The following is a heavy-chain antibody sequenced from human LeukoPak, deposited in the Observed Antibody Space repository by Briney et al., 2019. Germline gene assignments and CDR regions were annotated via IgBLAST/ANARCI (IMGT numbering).Heavy chain of an antibody. D-gene: IGHD2-15*01. J-gene: IGHJ4*02. CDR2: INWNGGST. V-gene: IGHV3-20*04. CDR3: ARSSGGNTVGFDY. CDR1: GFTFTTYW. Sequence: GGSLRLSCAASGFTFTTYWMNWVRQAPGKGLEWVSGINWNGGSTGYADSVKGRFTISRDNAKNSLYLQMNSLRAEDTALYYCARSSGGNTVGFDYWGQGTLVTVSS.